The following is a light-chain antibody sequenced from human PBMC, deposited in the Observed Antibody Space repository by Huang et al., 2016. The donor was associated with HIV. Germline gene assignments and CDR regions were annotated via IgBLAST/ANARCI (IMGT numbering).Light chain of an antibody. Sequence: DIQMTQSPPSLSASVGDRVTFTCRANQNITKSLNWYQQKPRKSPKLLIYTASTLESGVPSRFSGSGSGSRFTLIIVDLQPEDFATYYCQQSFSVPRTFG. CDR1: QNITKS. CDR2: TAS. CDR3: QQSFSVPRT. J-gene: IGKJ1*01. V-gene: IGKV1-39*01.